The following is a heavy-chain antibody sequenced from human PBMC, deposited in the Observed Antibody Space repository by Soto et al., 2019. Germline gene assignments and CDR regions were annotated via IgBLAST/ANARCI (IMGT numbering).Heavy chain of an antibody. D-gene: IGHD3-22*01. CDR2: IKQDGSEK. CDR3: ARFYYDSSGYLPSPYYYYYGMDV. V-gene: IGHV3-7*04. CDR1: GFTFSSYW. J-gene: IGHJ6*02. Sequence: PGGSLRLSCAASGFTFSSYWMSWVRQAPGKGLEWVANIKQDGSEKYYVDSVKGRFTISRDNAKNSLYVQMNSLRAEDTAVYYCARFYYDSSGYLPSPYYYYYGMDVWGQGTTVTSP.